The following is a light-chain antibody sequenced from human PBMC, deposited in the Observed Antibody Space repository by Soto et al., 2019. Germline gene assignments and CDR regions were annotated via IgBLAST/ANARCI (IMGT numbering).Light chain of an antibody. V-gene: IGLV2-14*01. CDR3: SSYTSSSTL. J-gene: IGLJ1*01. Sequence: QSALTQPASVSGSPGQSITISCTGTSSDVCGYNYVSWYQQHPGKAPKLMIYDVSNRPSGVSNRFSGSKSGNTASLTISGLQAEDEADYYCSSYTSSSTLFGTGTKATVL. CDR1: SSDVCGYNY. CDR2: DVS.